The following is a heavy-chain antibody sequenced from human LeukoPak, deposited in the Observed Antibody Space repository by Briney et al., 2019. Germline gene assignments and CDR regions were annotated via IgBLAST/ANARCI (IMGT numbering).Heavy chain of an antibody. J-gene: IGHJ4*02. Sequence: PGGSQRLSCAASGFTFSSYAMSWVRQAPGKGLEWVSAISGSGGSTYYADSVKGRFTISRDNSKNTLYLQMNSLRAEDTAVYYCARDQSGYEGFDYWGQGTLVTVSS. V-gene: IGHV3-23*01. CDR1: GFTFSSYA. CDR3: ARDQSGYEGFDY. D-gene: IGHD5-12*01. CDR2: ISGSGGST.